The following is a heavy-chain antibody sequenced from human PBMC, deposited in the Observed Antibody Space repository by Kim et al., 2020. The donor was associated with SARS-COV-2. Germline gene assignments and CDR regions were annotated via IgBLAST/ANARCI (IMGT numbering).Heavy chain of an antibody. J-gene: IGHJ4*02. D-gene: IGHD6-13*01. Sequence: GGSLRLSCAASGFTFSDYYMSWIRQAPGKGLERVSYISSSIDYTNYADSLKGRFTISRDNAKNSLYLQMNSLRADDTAVYYCARVSLGSSSWYYFDYWGQGNVVTVSS. CDR3: ARVSLGSSSWYYFDY. CDR1: GFTFSDYY. V-gene: IGHV3-11*05. CDR2: ISSSIDYT.